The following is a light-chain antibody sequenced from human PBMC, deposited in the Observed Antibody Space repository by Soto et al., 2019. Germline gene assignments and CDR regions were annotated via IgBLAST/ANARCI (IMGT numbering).Light chain of an antibody. CDR1: SSNIGGNH. Sequence: VLTQPPSASGTPGQRVTISCSGSSSNIGGNHIYWYQQLPGTAPRLLIYRDDQRPSGVPDRFSGSKSGTSASLAISELRSEDEADYYCAAWDDSLSGPVFGGGTKLTVL. CDR2: RDD. J-gene: IGLJ2*01. V-gene: IGLV1-47*01. CDR3: AAWDDSLSGPV.